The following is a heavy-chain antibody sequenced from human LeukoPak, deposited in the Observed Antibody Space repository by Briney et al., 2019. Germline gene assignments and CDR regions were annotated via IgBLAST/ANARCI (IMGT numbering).Heavy chain of an antibody. CDR2: INWSGGST. Sequence: GGSLRLSCAASGFTFDDYGMSWVRQAPGKGLEWVSGINWSGGSTGYADSVKGRFTISRDNAKNSLYLQMNSLRVEDTAVYYCARDRLQYFDYWGQGTLVTVSS. V-gene: IGHV3-20*04. CDR3: ARDRLQYFDY. D-gene: IGHD3-16*01. J-gene: IGHJ4*02. CDR1: GFTFDDYG.